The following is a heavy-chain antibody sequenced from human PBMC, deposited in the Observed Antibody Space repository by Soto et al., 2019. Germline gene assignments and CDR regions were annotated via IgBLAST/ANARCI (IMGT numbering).Heavy chain of an antibody. V-gene: IGHV4-59*11. CDR2: IYYTGST. Sequence: SETLSLTCTVSGGSINNHYWSWIRQPPGKGLEWIGYIYYTGSTNYNPSLKSRVTMSVDTSKNQCSLNLTSLTAADTAIYYCAKPRIDHRFDYWGQGTLVTVSS. J-gene: IGHJ4*02. CDR1: GGSINNHY. CDR3: AKPRIDHRFDY.